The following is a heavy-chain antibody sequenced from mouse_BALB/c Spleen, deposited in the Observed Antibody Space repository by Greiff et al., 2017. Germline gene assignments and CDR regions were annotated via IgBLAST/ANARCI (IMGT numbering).Heavy chain of an antibody. CDR1: GFTFSSYG. Sequence: EVKLVESGGDLVKPGGSLKLSCAASGFTFSSYGMSWVRQTPDKRLEWVATISSGGSYTYYPDSVKGRFTISRDNAKNTLYLQMSSLKSEDTAMYYCAREGDYWGQGTSVTVSS. CDR2: ISSGGSYT. CDR3: AREGDY. J-gene: IGHJ4*01. V-gene: IGHV5-6*01.